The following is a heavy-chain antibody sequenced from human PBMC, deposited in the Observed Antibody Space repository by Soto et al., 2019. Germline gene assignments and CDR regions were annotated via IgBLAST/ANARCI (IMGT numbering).Heavy chain of an antibody. V-gene: IGHV1-69*11. CDR1: GGTFSSYS. J-gene: IGHJ6*02. CDR2: IIPILGTA. Sequence: QVQLVQSGAEVKKPGSSVKVFCKASGGTFSSYSISWVRQAPGQGLEWMGGIIPILGTADYAQKFQGRVTIPADHSTSTAYMELSSLRSEATAAYSCATPGLPNYYYSGLDLWGQGTTVTVSS. CDR3: ATPGLPNYYYSGLDL. D-gene: IGHD5-18*01.